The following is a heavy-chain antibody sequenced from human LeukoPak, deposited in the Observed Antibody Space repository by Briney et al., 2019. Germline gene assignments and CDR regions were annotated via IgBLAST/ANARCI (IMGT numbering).Heavy chain of an antibody. CDR3: ARVMTTVTLTDYLDY. J-gene: IGHJ4*02. Sequence: PSETLSLTCTVSGGSISSYYWSWIRQPAGKGLEWIGRIYTSGSINYNPSLKSRVTMSVDTSKNQFSLKLSSVTAADTAVYYCARVMTTVTLTDYLDYWGQGTLVTVSS. CDR1: GGSISSYY. V-gene: IGHV4-4*07. D-gene: IGHD4-17*01. CDR2: IYTSGSI.